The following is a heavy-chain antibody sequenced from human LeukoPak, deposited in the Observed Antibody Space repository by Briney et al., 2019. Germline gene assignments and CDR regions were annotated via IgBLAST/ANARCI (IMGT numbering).Heavy chain of an antibody. D-gene: IGHD3-16*01. V-gene: IGHV3-7*01. CDR1: GFTFSSYW. CDR3: ARVMSASVWRSYGSYYYYYYMDI. CDR2: IKQDGSEK. Sequence: GGSLRLSCAASGFTFSSYWMSWVRQAPGKGLEWVANIKQDGSEKYSVDSMKGRFTISRDNAKNSLYMQMNSLRAEDTAVYYCARVMSASVWRSYGSYYYYYYMDIWGKGTTVTVSS. J-gene: IGHJ6*03.